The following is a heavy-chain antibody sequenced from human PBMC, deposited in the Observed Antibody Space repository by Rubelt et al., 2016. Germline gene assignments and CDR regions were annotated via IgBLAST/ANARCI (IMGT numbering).Heavy chain of an antibody. CDR3: AREGDYYYGRDV. V-gene: IGHV1-46*01. CDR1: GYTFTSYY. Sequence: QVQLVQSGAEVKKPGASVKVSCKASGYTFTSYYMHWVRQAPGQGLEWMGIINPSGGSTSYAQRCTGRVTMTGDKPISTAYMEVSRLRSDETSVYCCAREGDYYYGRDVWGQGTTVTVSS. J-gene: IGHJ6*02. D-gene: IGHD3-16*01. CDR2: INPSGGST.